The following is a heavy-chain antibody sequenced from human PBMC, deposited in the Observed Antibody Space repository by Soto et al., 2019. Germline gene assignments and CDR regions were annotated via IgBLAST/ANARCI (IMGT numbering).Heavy chain of an antibody. CDR3: ARGITGTDY. Sequence: QPGGSLRLSCAASGFTFSSYAMHWVRQAPGKGLEWVAVISYDGSNKYYADSVKGRFTISRDNSKNTLYLQMNSLRAEDTAVYYCARGITGTDYWGQGTLFTVSS. J-gene: IGHJ4*02. D-gene: IGHD1-20*01. V-gene: IGHV3-30-3*01. CDR2: ISYDGSNK. CDR1: GFTFSSYA.